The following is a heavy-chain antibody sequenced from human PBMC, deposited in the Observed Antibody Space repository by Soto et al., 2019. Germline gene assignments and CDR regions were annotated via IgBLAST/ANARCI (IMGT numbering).Heavy chain of an antibody. D-gene: IGHD2-8*01. V-gene: IGHV4-4*07. CDR3: ARSHYTYGLLIDY. J-gene: IGHJ4*02. Sequence: SETLSLTCTVSGGSISSYYWSWIRQPAGKGLEWIGRIYTSGSTNYNPSLTSRVFISVDTSKNKFSLRLTSVTAADTAVYYCARSHYTYGLLIDYWGPGIMVTVSS. CDR1: GGSISSYY. CDR2: IYTSGST.